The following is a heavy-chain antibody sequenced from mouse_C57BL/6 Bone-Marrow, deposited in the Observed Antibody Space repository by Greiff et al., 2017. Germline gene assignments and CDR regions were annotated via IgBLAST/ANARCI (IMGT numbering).Heavy chain of an antibody. Sequence: VQLQQSGAELVRPGASVKLSCKASGYTFTDYYINWVKQRPGQGLEWIARIYPGSGNTYYNEKFKGKATLTAEKSSSTAYMQLSSLTSEDSAVYFCARSFYYDYDNAMDYWGQGTSVTVSS. J-gene: IGHJ4*01. V-gene: IGHV1-76*01. CDR3: ARSFYYDYDNAMDY. D-gene: IGHD2-4*01. CDR2: IYPGSGNT. CDR1: GYTFTDYY.